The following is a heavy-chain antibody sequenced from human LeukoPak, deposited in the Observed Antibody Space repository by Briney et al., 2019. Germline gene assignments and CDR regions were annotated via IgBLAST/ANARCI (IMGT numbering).Heavy chain of an antibody. Sequence: GSSLNFSCKSSDTSFTIYWNCWRRPMAGELLGWMGIIYPGDSDTRYSPSFQGKVTISADKSISTAYLQWSSLKASDTAMYYCARRDQYYFDYWGQGTLVTVSS. V-gene: IGHV5-51*01. CDR3: ARRDQYYFDY. CDR1: DTSFTIYW. J-gene: IGHJ4*02. CDR2: IYPGDSDT. D-gene: IGHD2-2*01.